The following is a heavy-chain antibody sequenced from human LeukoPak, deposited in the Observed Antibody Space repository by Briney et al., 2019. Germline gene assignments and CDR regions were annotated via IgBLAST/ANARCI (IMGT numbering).Heavy chain of an antibody. CDR3: ATDLGSGWSFDY. J-gene: IGHJ4*02. D-gene: IGHD6-19*01. V-gene: IGHV1-2*02. CDR2: IDPNSGGT. CDR1: GYTFTGYY. Sequence: GASVKVSCKASGYTFTGYYMHWVRQAPGQGLEWMGWIDPNSGGTNYAQKFQGRVTMTRDTSIGTAYMELNSLRSDDTAVYYCATDLGSGWSFDYWGQGTLVTVSS.